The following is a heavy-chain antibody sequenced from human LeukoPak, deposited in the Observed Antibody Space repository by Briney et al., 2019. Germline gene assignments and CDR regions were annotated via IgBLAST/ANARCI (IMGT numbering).Heavy chain of an antibody. D-gene: IGHD1-26*01. V-gene: IGHV3-53*01. CDR2: IFSGGST. J-gene: IGHJ4*02. CDR3: ARAKTWVAAFDY. Sequence: GGSLRLSCAASGLSVSRNYMSWVRQAPGKGLEWVLIIFSGGSTYYADSVEGRFTISRDNSKNTVYLQMNSLRAEDTALYYCARAKTWVAAFDYWGQGTLVTVSS. CDR1: GLSVSRNY.